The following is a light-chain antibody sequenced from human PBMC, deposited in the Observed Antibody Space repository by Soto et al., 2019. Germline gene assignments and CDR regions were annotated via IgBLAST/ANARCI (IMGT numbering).Light chain of an antibody. V-gene: IGLV2-8*01. CDR3: SSHAGSIHFYV. CDR1: SSDVGAYNY. J-gene: IGLJ1*01. CDR2: EVS. Sequence: QSVLTQPRSASGSPGQSVTISCTGTSSDVGAYNYVSWYQQHPGKAPKLIISEVSQRPSGVPDRFSGSKSGNTASLTVSGLQAEDEADYYCSSHAGSIHFYVFGTGTKVTVL.